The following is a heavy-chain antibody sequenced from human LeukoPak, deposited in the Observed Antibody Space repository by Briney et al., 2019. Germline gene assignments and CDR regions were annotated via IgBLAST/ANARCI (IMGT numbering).Heavy chain of an antibody. Sequence: GGSLRLSCAASGFTFSSYAMSWVRQASGKGLEWVSAISGSGGSIYYADSVKGRFTISRDNSKNTLYLQMNSLRAEDTAVYYCAKALLTYSSSSDYWGQGTLVTVSS. CDR3: AKALLTYSSSSDY. D-gene: IGHD6-6*01. V-gene: IGHV3-23*01. CDR1: GFTFSSYA. CDR2: ISGSGGSI. J-gene: IGHJ4*02.